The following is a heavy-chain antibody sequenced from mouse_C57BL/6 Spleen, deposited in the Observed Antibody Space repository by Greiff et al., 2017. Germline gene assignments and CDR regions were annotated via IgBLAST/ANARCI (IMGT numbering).Heavy chain of an antibody. D-gene: IGHD1-1*01. V-gene: IGHV2-5*01. Sequence: VKLMESGPGLVQPSQSLSITCTVSGFSLTSSGVHWVRQSPGKGLEWLGVIWRGGSTDYNAAFMSRLSITKDNSKRQVFFKMNRLQADDTAIYYCAKPFTTVVGGAMDYWGQGTSVTVSS. CDR1: GFSLTSSG. J-gene: IGHJ4*01. CDR3: AKPFTTVVGGAMDY. CDR2: IWRGGST.